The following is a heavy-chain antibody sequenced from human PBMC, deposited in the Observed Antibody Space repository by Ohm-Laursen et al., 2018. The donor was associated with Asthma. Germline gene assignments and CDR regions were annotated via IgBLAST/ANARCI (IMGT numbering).Heavy chain of an antibody. V-gene: IGHV4-61*03. CDR1: GAAVSSYSVY. Sequence: SETLSLTWSVSGAAVSSYSVYWSWIRQPPGKGLEWLGYMYNSGSTAYKPSLKSRITISVDTSNNHFSLRLISATAADTAVYYCARSRRGGTYPLYYGMDVWGQGTTVTVTS. D-gene: IGHD1-26*01. CDR2: MYNSGST. CDR3: ARSRRGGTYPLYYGMDV. J-gene: IGHJ6*02.